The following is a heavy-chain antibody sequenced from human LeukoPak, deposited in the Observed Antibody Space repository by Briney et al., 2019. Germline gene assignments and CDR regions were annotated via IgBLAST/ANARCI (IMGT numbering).Heavy chain of an antibody. CDR3: ARDPTYYLRYGYFDS. D-gene: IGHD1-26*01. CDR2: INNVRSHI. V-gene: IGHV3-21*06. J-gene: IGHJ4*02. Sequence: GGSLRLSCAASGFTFSTSAMDCVRQAPGKGLEWVSSINNVRSHIYYADSVRGRFTISRDNANNVLYLQMNSLRAEDTAVYYCARDPTYYLRYGYFDSWGQGTLVTVSS. CDR1: GFTFSTSA.